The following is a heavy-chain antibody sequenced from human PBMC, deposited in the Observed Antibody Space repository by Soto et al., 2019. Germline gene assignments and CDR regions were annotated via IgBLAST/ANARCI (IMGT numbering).Heavy chain of an antibody. J-gene: IGHJ6*02. CDR3: ARHSSNFRYYYYAMDV. V-gene: IGHV5-51*01. CDR2: IYPGDSDT. Sequence: GESLKISCKGSGYTFTDYWIGWVRQLPGKGLAWMGIIYPGDSDTRYSPSFQGHVTITVDKSTSTAYLQWNTLKASDTAMYYCARHSSNFRYYYYAMDVGGQGTTVNVFS. D-gene: IGHD6-19*01. CDR1: GYTFTDYW.